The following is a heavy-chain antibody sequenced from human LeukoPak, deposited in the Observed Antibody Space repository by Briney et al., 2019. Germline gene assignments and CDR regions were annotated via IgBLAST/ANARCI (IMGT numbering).Heavy chain of an antibody. CDR3: ARPLFTRIVGATTGYYYGMDV. CDR2: IIPIFGTA. J-gene: IGHJ6*02. D-gene: IGHD1-26*01. Sequence: GASVKVSCKASGGTFSSYAINWVRQAPGQGLEWMGGIIPIFGTANYAQKFQGRVTITADESTSTAYMELSSLRSEDTAVYYCARPLFTRIVGATTGYYYGMDVWGQGTTVTVSS. V-gene: IGHV1-69*13. CDR1: GGTFSSYA.